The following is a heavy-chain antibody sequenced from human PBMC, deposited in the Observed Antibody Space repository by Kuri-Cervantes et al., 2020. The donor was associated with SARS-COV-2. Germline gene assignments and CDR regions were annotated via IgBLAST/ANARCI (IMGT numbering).Heavy chain of an antibody. V-gene: IGHV5-51*01. J-gene: IGHJ4*02. D-gene: IGHD6-6*01. CDR2: IYPGDSDT. CDR3: ARLSGAYSSSDDFDY. Sequence: KVSCKASGYTFTSYGISWVRQMPGKGLEWMGIIYPGDSDTRYSPSFQGQVTISADKSISTAYLQWSSLKASDTAMYYCARLSGAYSSSDDFDYWGQGTLVTVSS. CDR1: GYTFTSYG.